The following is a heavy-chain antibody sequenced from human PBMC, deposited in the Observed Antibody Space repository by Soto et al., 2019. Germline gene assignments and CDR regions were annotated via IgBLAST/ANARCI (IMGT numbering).Heavy chain of an antibody. CDR2: MYNTGST. J-gene: IGHJ6*02. D-gene: IGHD2-21*02. CDR3: ARDLWGYCGTDCYPLDV. CDR1: GGSISGYY. Sequence: QVQLQESGPGLVKPSETLSLTCTVSGGSISGYYWSWIRQPPGKGLEWIGYMYNTGSTVYNPSFNTPPPTSVATSKTQFSLKLNSVTAADTAVYYCARDLWGYCGTDCYPLDVWGQGTTVTVSS. V-gene: IGHV4-59*01.